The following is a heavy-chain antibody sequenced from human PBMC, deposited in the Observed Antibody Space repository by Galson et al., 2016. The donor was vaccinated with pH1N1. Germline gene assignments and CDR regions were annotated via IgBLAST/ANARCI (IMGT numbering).Heavy chain of an antibody. V-gene: IGHV3-53*01. CDR3: ASSHIPIFGLAPEYAFDI. J-gene: IGHJ3*02. Sequence: SLRLSCAASGFTVSSKYMSWVRQAPGKGLEWVSVIYSGGSTYYADSVKGRFTITRDTSKTTLYLQMNSLVAGDTAVYYCASSHIPIFGLAPEYAFDIWCQGTMVTVSS. D-gene: IGHD3-3*01. CDR1: GFTVSSKY. CDR2: IYSGGST.